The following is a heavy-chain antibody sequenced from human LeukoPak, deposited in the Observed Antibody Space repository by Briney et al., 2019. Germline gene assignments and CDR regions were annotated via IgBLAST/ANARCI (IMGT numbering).Heavy chain of an antibody. CDR3: ARGWYFDY. Sequence: SETLSLTCAVYGGSFRGYYWSWIRQPPGKGLEWIGEINHSGSTNYNPSLKSRVTISVDTSKNQFSLKLSSVTAADTAVYYCARGWYFDYWGQGTLVTVSS. J-gene: IGHJ4*02. V-gene: IGHV4-34*01. CDR2: INHSGST. CDR1: GGSFRGYY.